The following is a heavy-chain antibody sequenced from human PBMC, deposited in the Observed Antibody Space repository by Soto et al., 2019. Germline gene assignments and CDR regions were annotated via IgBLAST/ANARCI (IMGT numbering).Heavy chain of an antibody. CDR1: GGSFSGYY. CDR3: ARGATMVRGVRPNYYYYYMDV. D-gene: IGHD3-10*01. CDR2: INHSGST. V-gene: IGHV4-34*01. Sequence: SETLSLTCAVYGGSFSGYYWSWIRQPPGKGLEWIGEINHSGSTNYNPSIKSRVTISVDTSKNQFSLKLRSVTAADTAVYYCARGATMVRGVRPNYYYYYMDVWGKGTRVTVSS. J-gene: IGHJ6*03.